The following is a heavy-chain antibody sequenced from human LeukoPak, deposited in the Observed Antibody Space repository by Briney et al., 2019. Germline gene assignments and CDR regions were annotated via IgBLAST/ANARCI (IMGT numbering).Heavy chain of an antibody. Sequence: PSETLSLTCTVSGGSISSSSYYWGWIRQPPGKGLEWIGSIYYSGSTYYNPSLKSRVTISVDTSKNQFSLKLSSVTAADTAVYYCAGLDPAGLRFDPWGQGSLVTVFS. CDR3: AGLDPAGLRFDP. CDR1: GGSISSSSYY. D-gene: IGHD3/OR15-3a*01. CDR2: IYYSGST. J-gene: IGHJ5*02. V-gene: IGHV4-39*01.